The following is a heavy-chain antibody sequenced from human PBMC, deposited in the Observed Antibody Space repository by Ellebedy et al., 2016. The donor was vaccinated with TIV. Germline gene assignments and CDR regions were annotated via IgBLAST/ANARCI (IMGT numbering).Heavy chain of an antibody. V-gene: IGHV1-69*10. CDR2: IIPILGIA. Sequence: SVKVSCXASGGTFSSYAISWVRQAPGQGLEWMGGIIPILGIANYAQKFQGRVTITADKSTSTAYMELSSLRSEDTAVYYCATGGFWSGYYTGALGLPAAYWGQGTLVTVSS. D-gene: IGHD3-3*01. J-gene: IGHJ4*02. CDR3: ATGGFWSGYYTGALGLPAAY. CDR1: GGTFSSYA.